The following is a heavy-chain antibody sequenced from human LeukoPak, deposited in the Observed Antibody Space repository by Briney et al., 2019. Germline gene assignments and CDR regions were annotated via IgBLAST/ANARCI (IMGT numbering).Heavy chain of an antibody. CDR2: IYPHSGGT. Sequence: ASVKVSCKASGYTFTGYYIHWVRQAPGQGPEWMGWIYPHSGGTNYAQKFQGRVTMTRDTSISTAYMELSRLRSDDTAVYYCAGDQVDAGSYFAFFDYWGQGTLVTVSS. D-gene: IGHD1-26*01. CDR3: AGDQVDAGSYFAFFDY. CDR1: GYTFTGYY. J-gene: IGHJ4*02. V-gene: IGHV1-2*02.